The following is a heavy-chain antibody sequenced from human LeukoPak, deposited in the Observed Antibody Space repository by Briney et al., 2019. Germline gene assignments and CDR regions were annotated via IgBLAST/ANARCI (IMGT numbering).Heavy chain of an antibody. V-gene: IGHV3-74*01. D-gene: IGHD6-19*01. J-gene: IGHJ4*01. CDR2: ISSDGSST. Sequence: QPGGSLRLSCAPAGFTFSNYCMHWVRQAPGKGLLWVSRISSDGSSTTYADSVKGRFTISRENAKNTLFLQVNSLRAEDTAVYYCAREFSSGWTHFDYWGHRTLVTVSS. CDR1: GFTFSNYC. CDR3: AREFSSGWTHFDY.